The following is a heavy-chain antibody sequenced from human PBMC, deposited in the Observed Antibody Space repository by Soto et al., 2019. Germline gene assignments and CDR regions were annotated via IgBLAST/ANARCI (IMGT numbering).Heavy chain of an antibody. CDR3: ARVRSIVVVTSGPNWFDP. J-gene: IGHJ5*02. D-gene: IGHD2-15*01. CDR1: GGSISSGAYY. CDR2: IYYNGGT. Sequence: QVQLQESGPGLVKPSQTLSLTCTVSGGSISSGAYYWSWIRQPPGKGLEWIGYIYYNGGTYYNPSLKSRVTRSVDTAKNQFSLKRSSVTAADTAVYDGARVRSIVVVTSGPNWFDPWGQGILVTVSS. V-gene: IGHV4-30-4*01.